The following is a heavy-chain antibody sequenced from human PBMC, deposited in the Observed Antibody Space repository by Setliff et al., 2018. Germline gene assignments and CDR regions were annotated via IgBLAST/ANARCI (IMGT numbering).Heavy chain of an antibody. CDR2: I. Sequence: GGSLRLSCAASGFTFNSYSINWVRQAPGKGLEWVSSIYYADSVKGRFTISRDNAKSSLYLQMNSLRAEDTATYYCARSENCFSTHCSPYDYWGQGTLVTVSS. CDR3: ARSENCFSTHCSPYDY. V-gene: IGHV3-21*01. D-gene: IGHD2-2*01. CDR1: GFTFNSYS. J-gene: IGHJ4*02.